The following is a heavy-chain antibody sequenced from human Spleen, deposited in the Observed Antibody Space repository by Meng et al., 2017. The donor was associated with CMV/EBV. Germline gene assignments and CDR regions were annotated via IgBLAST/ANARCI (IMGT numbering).Heavy chain of an antibody. CDR2: INHRGTA. Sequence: TCSVYGGSFSDSGYYWSWIRQPPGKGLEWIGEINHRGTANYIPSLKSRLTMSIDTSKNQFSLKLTSVTAADTATYFCARMPSNTIDIWGQGNLVTVSS. J-gene: IGHJ4*02. D-gene: IGHD2-2*01. CDR3: ARMPSNTIDI. CDR1: GGSFSDSGYY. V-gene: IGHV4-34*01.